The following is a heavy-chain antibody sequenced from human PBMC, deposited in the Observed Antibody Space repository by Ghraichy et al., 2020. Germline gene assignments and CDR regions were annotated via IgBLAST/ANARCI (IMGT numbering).Heavy chain of an antibody. J-gene: IGHJ6*02. CDR1: GGSVSSGSYY. CDR2: IYYSGST. V-gene: IGHV4-61*01. Sequence: SETLSLTCTVSGGSVSSGSYYWSWIRQPPGKGLEWIGYIYYSGSTNYNPSLKSRVTISVDTSKNQFSLKLSSVTAADTAVYYCARDYDFWSGLLYGMDVWGQGTTVTVSS. CDR3: ARDYDFWSGLLYGMDV. D-gene: IGHD3-3*01.